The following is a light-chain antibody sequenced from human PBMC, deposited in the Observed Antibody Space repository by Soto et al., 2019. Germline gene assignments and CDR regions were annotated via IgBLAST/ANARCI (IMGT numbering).Light chain of an antibody. CDR1: QGISSY. J-gene: IGKJ3*01. CDR3: QQLNSYPFP. CDR2: AES. Sequence: DIQLTQSPSFLSASVGDRVTITCRASQGISSYLAWYQQKPGKAPKLLIYAESTLQSGVPSRFSGSGSGTEFTLPIRSLQPEDFATYYCQQLNSYPFPVGPGTKVHI. V-gene: IGKV1-9*01.